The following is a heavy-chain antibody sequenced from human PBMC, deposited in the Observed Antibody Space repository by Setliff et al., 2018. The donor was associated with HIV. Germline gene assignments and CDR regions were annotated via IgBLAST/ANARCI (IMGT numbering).Heavy chain of an antibody. Sequence: SETLSLTCSISGGSISNYYWVGIRQSPGKGLEWIGHIHYGGGTYYNPSLESRVSISRDTSKNQFSLNLRDVTAGDTALYYCARAVIRRADRGMWTKLWSAPNHMDVWGKGITVTVS. J-gene: IGHJ6*03. CDR1: GGSISNYY. CDR3: ARAVIRRADRGMWTKLWSAPNHMDV. D-gene: IGHD3-10*01. V-gene: IGHV4-59*01. CDR2: IHYGGGT.